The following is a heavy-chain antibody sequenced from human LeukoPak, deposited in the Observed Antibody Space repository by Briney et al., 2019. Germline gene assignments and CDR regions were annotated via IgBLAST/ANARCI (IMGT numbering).Heavy chain of an antibody. CDR1: GFTFSSYS. J-gene: IGHJ3*02. CDR3: ARDEESLWFGEENDAFDI. D-gene: IGHD3-10*01. V-gene: IGHV3-21*01. CDR2: ISSSSSYI. Sequence: GGSLRLSCAASGFTFSSYSMNWVRQAPGKGLEWVSSISSSSSYIYYADSVKGRFTISRDNAKNSLYLQMNSLRAEDTAVYYCARDEESLWFGEENDAFDIWGQGTMVTVSS.